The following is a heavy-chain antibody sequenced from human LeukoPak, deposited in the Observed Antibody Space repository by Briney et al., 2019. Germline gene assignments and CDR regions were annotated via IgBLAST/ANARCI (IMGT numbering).Heavy chain of an antibody. CDR3: ARDLDWGAFDA. V-gene: IGHV3-23*01. CDR2: ISGPAFTT. J-gene: IGHJ5*02. D-gene: IGHD3-9*01. CDR1: GFTFGNYA. Sequence: GGSLRLSCAASGFTFGNYAMSWVRRAPGKGLDWVSAISGPAFTTYYADSVKGRFTVSRDNSKETLYLQMNSLTAEDTAVYYCARDLDWGAFDAWGQGTLVTVSS.